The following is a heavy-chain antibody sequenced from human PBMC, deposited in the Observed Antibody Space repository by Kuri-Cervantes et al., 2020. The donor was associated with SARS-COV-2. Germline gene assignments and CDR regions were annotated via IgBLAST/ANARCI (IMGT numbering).Heavy chain of an antibody. V-gene: IGHV3-30*18. CDR3: AKVLRYFDWLFLDAFDI. D-gene: IGHD3-9*01. J-gene: IGHJ3*02. CDR2: IWYDGSNK. Sequence: LSLTCAASGFTFRSYTMHWVRQAPGKGLEWVAVIWYDGSNKYYADSVKGRFTISRDNAKNSLYLQMNSLRAEDTAVYYCAKVLRYFDWLFLDAFDIWGQGTMVTVSS. CDR1: GFTFRSYT.